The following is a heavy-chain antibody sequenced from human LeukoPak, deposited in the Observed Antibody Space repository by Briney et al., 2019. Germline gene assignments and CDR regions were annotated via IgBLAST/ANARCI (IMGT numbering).Heavy chain of an antibody. Sequence: SETLSLTCTVSGGSISSGDYYWSWIRQPPGKGLEWIGYIYYSGSTSYNPSLKSRVTISVDTSKNQFSLKLSSVTAADTAVYYCARNRHYYDSSIGYWGQGTLVTVSS. CDR3: ARNRHYYDSSIGY. D-gene: IGHD3-22*01. V-gene: IGHV4-61*08. CDR2: IYYSGST. CDR1: GGSISSGDYY. J-gene: IGHJ4*02.